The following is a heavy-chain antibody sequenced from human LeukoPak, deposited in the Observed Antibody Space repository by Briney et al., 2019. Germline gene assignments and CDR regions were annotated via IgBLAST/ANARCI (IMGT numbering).Heavy chain of an antibody. D-gene: IGHD6-13*01. CDR3: ARGIYAHSNKYGMDV. CDR2: INHSGST. J-gene: IGHJ6*02. Sequence: SETLSLTCAVYGGSFSGYYWSWIRQPPGKGLEWIGEINHSGSTNYNPSLKSRVTISVDTSKNQFSLKLSSVTAADTAVYYCARGIYAHSNKYGMDVWGQGTTVTVSS. V-gene: IGHV4-34*01. CDR1: GGSFSGYY.